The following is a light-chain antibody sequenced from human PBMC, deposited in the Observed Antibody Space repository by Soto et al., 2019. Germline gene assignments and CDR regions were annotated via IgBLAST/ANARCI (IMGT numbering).Light chain of an antibody. J-gene: IGKJ1*01. CDR2: RAS. CDR1: QRIGSW. V-gene: IGKV1-5*03. Sequence: DIQMTQSPSTLSASIGDRVTITCRASQRIGSWLAWYQQKPGKAPKILIYRASTLESGVPSRFSGSGSGTEFTLTSNSLQPDDFATYYCQQYDSDSGTFGQGTKVEVK. CDR3: QQYDSDSGT.